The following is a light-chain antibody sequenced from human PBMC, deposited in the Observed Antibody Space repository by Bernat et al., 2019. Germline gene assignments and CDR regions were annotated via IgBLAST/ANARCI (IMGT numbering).Light chain of an antibody. J-gene: IGLJ2*01. V-gene: IGLV1-40*01. CDR1: SSNIGAGYD. CDR3: QSYDSSLTVE. Sequence: QSVLTQPPSVSGAPGQRVTISCTGSSSNIGAGYDVHWYQQLPGTAPKLLIYGNSNRPSGVPDRFSGSKSGTSASLAIAGLQAEDEADYYCQSYDSSLTVEFGRGTKLTVL. CDR2: GNS.